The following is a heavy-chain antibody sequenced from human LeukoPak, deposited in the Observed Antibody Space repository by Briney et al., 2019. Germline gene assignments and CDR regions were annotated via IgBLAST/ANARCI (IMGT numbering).Heavy chain of an antibody. CDR3: ARVGYYSGYYGMDV. Sequence: GGSLRLSCGASGFTLTIDAMHWVRQAPGKGLEYVSAISSNGGSTYSASSVKGRFIISRDNSKNTLYLQMGSLRAEDMDMYDCARVGYYSGYYGMDVWGQGTTVTVSS. D-gene: IGHD3-3*01. J-gene: IGHJ6*02. CDR2: ISSNGGST. V-gene: IGHV3-64*01. CDR1: GFTLTIDA.